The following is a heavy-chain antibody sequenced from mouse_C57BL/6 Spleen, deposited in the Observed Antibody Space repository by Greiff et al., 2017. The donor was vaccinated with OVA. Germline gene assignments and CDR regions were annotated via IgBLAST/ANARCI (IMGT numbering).Heavy chain of an antibody. V-gene: IGHV1-72*01. Sequence: QVQLQQPGAELVKPGASVKLSCKASGYTFTSYWMHWVMQRPGRGLEWIGRIDPNSGGIKYNEKFKSKATLTVDKPSSTAYMQLNSLTSEDSAVYCFARDYYYGSSYGYFDVWGTGTTVTVSS. CDR1: GYTFTSYW. CDR2: IDPNSGGI. CDR3: ARDYYYGSSYGYFDV. D-gene: IGHD1-1*01. J-gene: IGHJ1*03.